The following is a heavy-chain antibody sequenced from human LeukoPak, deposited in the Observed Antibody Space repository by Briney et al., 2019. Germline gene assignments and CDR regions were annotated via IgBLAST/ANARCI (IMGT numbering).Heavy chain of an antibody. D-gene: IGHD6-13*01. J-gene: IGHJ6*03. CDR2: ISYDGSNK. Sequence: LTGGSLRLSCAASGFTFSSYGMSWVRQAPGKGLEWVAVISYDGSNKYYADSVKGRFTISRDNSKNTLYLQMNSLRAEDTAVYYCAKNSRVYYYYYMDVWGKGTTVTVSS. CDR1: GFTFSSYG. CDR3: AKNSRVYYYYYMDV. V-gene: IGHV3-30*18.